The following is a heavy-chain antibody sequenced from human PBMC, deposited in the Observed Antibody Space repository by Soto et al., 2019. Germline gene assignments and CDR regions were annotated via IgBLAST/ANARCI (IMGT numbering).Heavy chain of an antibody. Sequence: PGGSLRLSCAASGFIFKTHDMHWVRQAPGKGLEWVAIISFDGSNKYYADSVKGRFTISRDNSKNTLSLNMNSLRPDDTGLYYCARDRRGYTTSAWGQGTLVTVSS. CDR2: ISFDGSNK. CDR1: GFIFKTHD. D-gene: IGHD5-12*01. V-gene: IGHV3-30*03. J-gene: IGHJ5*02. CDR3: ARDRRGYTTSA.